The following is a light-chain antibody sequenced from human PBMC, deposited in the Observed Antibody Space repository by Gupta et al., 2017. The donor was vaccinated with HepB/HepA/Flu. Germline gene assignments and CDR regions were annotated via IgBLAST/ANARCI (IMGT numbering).Light chain of an antibody. V-gene: IGLV2-14*03. Sequence: QSALTQPASVSGSPGPSLTISCTGTSSDVGGYNSVSLYQQHTDKAPKLMIYDVSKGTAGVAYRFSGSKAGNTASLTISGPTGEGEADYYSSTDTSSSTVVFGGGTKLTVL. CDR1: SSDVGGYNS. CDR3: STDTSSSTVV. CDR2: DVS. J-gene: IGLJ3*02.